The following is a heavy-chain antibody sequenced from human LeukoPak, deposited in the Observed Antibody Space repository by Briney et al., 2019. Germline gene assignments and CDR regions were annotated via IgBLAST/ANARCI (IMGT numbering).Heavy chain of an antibody. CDR2: ISYDGSNK. Sequence: PGGSLRLSCAASGFTFSSYATHWVRQAPGKGLEWVAVISYDGSNKYYADSVKGRFTISRDNSKNTLYLQMNSLRAEDTAVYYCARDSSTAADMSVFDYWGQGTLVTVSS. V-gene: IGHV3-30-3*01. CDR1: GFTFSSYA. J-gene: IGHJ4*02. D-gene: IGHD6-13*01. CDR3: ARDSSTAADMSVFDY.